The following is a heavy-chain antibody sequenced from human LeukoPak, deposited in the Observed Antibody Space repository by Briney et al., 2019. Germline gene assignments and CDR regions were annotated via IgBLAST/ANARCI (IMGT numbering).Heavy chain of an antibody. CDR2: IIGGAGGT. CDR3: ARSGDIVVVVAATYFDY. J-gene: IGHJ4*02. CDR1: GFSFSSHG. Sequence: PGGSLRLSCAASGFSFSSHGMSWVRQAPGKGLEWVSGIIGGAGGTYYADSVKGRFTISRDNAKNSLYLQMNSLRAEDTAVYYCARSGDIVVVVAATYFDYWGQGTLVTVSS. V-gene: IGHV3-23*01. D-gene: IGHD2-15*01.